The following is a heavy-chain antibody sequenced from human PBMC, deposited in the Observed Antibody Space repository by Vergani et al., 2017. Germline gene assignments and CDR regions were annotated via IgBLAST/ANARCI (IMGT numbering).Heavy chain of an antibody. J-gene: IGHJ4*02. D-gene: IGHD3-22*01. V-gene: IGHV1-2*02. CDR3: ARWGLRYYYDSSGPPGFDY. Sequence: QVQLVQSGAEVKKPGASVKVSCKASGYTFTGYYMHWVRQAPGQGLEWMGWINPNSGGTNYAQKFQGRVTMTRDTSISTAYMELSWLRSDDTAVYYCARWGLRYYYDSSGPPGFDYWGQGTLVTVSS. CDR1: GYTFTGYY. CDR2: INPNSGGT.